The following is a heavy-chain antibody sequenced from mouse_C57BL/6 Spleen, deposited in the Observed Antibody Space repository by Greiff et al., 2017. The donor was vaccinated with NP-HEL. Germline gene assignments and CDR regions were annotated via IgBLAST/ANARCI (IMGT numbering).Heavy chain of an antibody. CDR2: IDPENGDT. V-gene: IGHV14-4*01. Sequence: VQLQQSGAELVRPGASVKLSCTASGFNIKDDYMHWVKQRPEQGLEWIGWIDPENGDTEYASKFQGKATITADTSSNTAYLQLSSLTSEDSAVYYCAKGEPFGAWFAYWGQGTLVTVSA. CDR3: AKGEPFGAWFAY. CDR1: GFNIKDDY. D-gene: IGHD2-13*01. J-gene: IGHJ3*01.